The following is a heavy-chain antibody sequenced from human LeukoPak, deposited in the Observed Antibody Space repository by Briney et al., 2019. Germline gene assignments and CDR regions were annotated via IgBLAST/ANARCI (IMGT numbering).Heavy chain of an antibody. J-gene: IGHJ4*02. D-gene: IGHD4-23*01. CDR3: ARDYGGNY. Sequence: GGSLRLSCAASGFTVSSNYMSWVRQAPGKGLEWVSVIYSGGSTYYAESVQGRFTISRDNSKNMLYLQMDSLRVEDTAVYYCARDYGGNYWGQGTLVTVSS. CDR2: IYSGGST. V-gene: IGHV3-53*01. CDR1: GFTVSSNY.